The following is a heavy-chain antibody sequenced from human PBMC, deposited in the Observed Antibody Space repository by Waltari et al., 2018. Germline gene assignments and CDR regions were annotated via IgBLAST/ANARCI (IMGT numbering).Heavy chain of an antibody. J-gene: IGHJ4*02. CDR3: ATRGGFGFDY. V-gene: IGHV3-21*01. CDR1: GFTFRSYS. CDR2: ISSSSSYI. D-gene: IGHD3-10*01. Sequence: EVQLVESGGGLVKPGGSLRLSCAASGFTFRSYSMNWVRQAPGKGLEWVSSISSSSSYIYYADSVKGRFTISRDNAKNSLYLQMNSLRAEDTAVYYCATRGGFGFDYWGQGTLVTVSS.